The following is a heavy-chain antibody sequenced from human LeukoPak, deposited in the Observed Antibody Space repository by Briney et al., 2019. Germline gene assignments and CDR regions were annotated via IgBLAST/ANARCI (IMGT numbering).Heavy chain of an antibody. J-gene: IGHJ4*02. D-gene: IGHD7-27*01. V-gene: IGHV1-8*02. CDR1: GGTFSSYA. Sequence: GASVNVSCKASGGTFSSYAISWVRQAPGQGLEWLGWMSPNSGDTGYAQKFQGRVTMTSDSSISTAYMELSSLRSEDTAIYYCVRTPPNWGFDYWGQGTLVTVSS. CDR3: VRTPPNWGFDY. CDR2: MSPNSGDT.